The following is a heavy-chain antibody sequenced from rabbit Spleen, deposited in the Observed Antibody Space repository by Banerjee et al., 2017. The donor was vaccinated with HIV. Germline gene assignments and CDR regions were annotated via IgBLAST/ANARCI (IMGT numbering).Heavy chain of an antibody. V-gene: IGHV1S47*01. D-gene: IGHD2-1*01. CDR2: IDPIFGRT. J-gene: IGHJ4*01. CDR3: ARGSATMTMVITGFYFNL. Sequence: QEQLVESGGGLVQPGGSLKLSCKASGFDFSVYGLSWVRQAPGKGLEWIGYIDPIFGRTYYASWVNGRFTISSHNAQSTLYLQLNSLTAADTATYFCARGSATMTMVITGFYFNLWGPGTLVTVS. CDR1: GFDFSVYG.